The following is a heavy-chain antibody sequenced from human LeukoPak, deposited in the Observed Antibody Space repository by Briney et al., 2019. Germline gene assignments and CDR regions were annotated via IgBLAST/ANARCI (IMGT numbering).Heavy chain of an antibody. D-gene: IGHD6-19*01. Sequence: GGSLRLSCAASGFTFSSYGMTWVRQAPGKGLEWVSAISGSGGSTYYADSVKGRCTISRDNSKNTLYLQMNSLRAEDTAVYYCAKDPEIIAVAGTYFDYWGQGTLVTVSS. CDR2: ISGSGGST. CDR3: AKDPEIIAVAGTYFDY. J-gene: IGHJ4*02. V-gene: IGHV3-23*01. CDR1: GFTFSSYG.